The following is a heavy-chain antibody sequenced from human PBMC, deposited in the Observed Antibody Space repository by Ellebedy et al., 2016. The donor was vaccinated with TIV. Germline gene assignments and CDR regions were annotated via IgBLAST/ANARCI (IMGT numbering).Heavy chain of an antibody. CDR2: MNPNSGNT. J-gene: IGHJ4*02. V-gene: IGHV1-8*01. CDR3: ATSIVVVPAAMGYFDY. CDR1: GYTFTSYD. Sequence: ASVKVSXXASGYTFTSYDINWVRQATGQGLEWMGWMNPNSGNTGYAQKFQGRVTMTRNTSISTAYMELSSLRSEDTAVYYCATSIVVVPAAMGYFDYWGQGTLVTVSS. D-gene: IGHD2-2*01.